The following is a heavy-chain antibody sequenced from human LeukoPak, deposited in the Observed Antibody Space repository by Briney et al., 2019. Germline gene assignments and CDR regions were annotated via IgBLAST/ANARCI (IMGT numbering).Heavy chain of an antibody. D-gene: IGHD6-19*01. CDR1: GYTFTGYY. J-gene: IGHJ5*02. V-gene: IGHV1-2*02. CDR2: INPNSGGT. Sequence: ASVKVSCKASGYTFTGYYMHWVRQAPGQGLEWMGWINPNSGGTNYAQKFQGRVTMTRDTSISTAYMELSRPRSDDTAVYYCARERTIYSSGWPNWFDPWGQGTLVTVSS. CDR3: ARERTIYSSGWPNWFDP.